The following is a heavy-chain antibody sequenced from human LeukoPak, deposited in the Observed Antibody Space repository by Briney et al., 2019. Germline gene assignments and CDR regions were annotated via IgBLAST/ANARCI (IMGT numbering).Heavy chain of an antibody. J-gene: IGHJ6*04. D-gene: IGHD2-15*01. CDR1: GGSFSGYY. V-gene: IGHV4-34*01. Sequence: SETLSLTCAVYGGSFSGYYWGWIRQPPGKGLEWIGEINHSGSTNYNPSLKSRVTISVDTSKNQFSLKLSSVTAADTAVYYCARGRRVVVAATRIYYDMDVWGKGTTVTVSS. CDR3: ARGRRVVVAATRIYYDMDV. CDR2: INHSGST.